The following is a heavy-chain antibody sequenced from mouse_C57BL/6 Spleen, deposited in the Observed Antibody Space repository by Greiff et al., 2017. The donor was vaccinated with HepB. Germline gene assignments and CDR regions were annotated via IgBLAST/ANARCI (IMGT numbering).Heavy chain of an antibody. V-gene: IGHV5-9-1*02. CDR3: TREGLLPVFAY. CDR1: GFTFSSYA. J-gene: IGHJ3*01. D-gene: IGHD2-3*01. CDR2: ISSGGDYI. Sequence: EVQGVESGEGLVKPGGSLKLSCAASGFTFSSYAMSWVRQTPEKRLEWVAYISSGGDYIYYADTVKGRFTISRDNARNTLYLQMSSLKSEDTAMYYCTREGLLPVFAYWGQGTLVTVSA.